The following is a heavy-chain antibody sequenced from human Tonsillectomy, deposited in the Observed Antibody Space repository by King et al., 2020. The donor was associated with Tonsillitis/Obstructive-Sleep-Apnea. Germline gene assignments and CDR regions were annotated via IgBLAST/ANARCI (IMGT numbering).Heavy chain of an antibody. Sequence: VQLVESGGGLVQPGRSLRLSCTSSGFTFGDYAMGWVRQAPGKGLEWVGFIRSEPFDGTTEYAASVKGRFSISRDDSKSIAYLHMNSLKTEDTAVYYCTRAPHIRWYPTFVDYWGQGTLVTVSS. CDR2: IRSEPFDGTT. V-gene: IGHV3-49*04. D-gene: IGHD4-23*01. J-gene: IGHJ4*02. CDR1: GFTFGDYA. CDR3: TRAPHIRWYPTFVDY.